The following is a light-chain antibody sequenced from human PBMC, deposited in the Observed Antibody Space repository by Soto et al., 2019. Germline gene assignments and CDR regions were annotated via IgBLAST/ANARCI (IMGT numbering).Light chain of an antibody. CDR2: DVS. V-gene: IGLV2-14*01. Sequence: QSVLPQPASVSGSPGQSITISCTGTSIDVGGYNYVSWYQQHPGKAPKLMIYDVSNRPSGVSNRFSGSKSGNTASLSISGLQAEDEADYYCSSYTSSSTRVFGTGTKSPS. CDR1: SIDVGGYNY. CDR3: SSYTSSSTRV. J-gene: IGLJ1*01.